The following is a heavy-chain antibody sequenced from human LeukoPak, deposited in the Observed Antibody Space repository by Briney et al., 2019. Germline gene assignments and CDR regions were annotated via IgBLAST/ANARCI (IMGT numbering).Heavy chain of an antibody. Sequence: GGSLRLSCAASGFTFSSYAMSWVRQAPGKGLEWVLAISGSGGSTYYADSVKGRFTISRDNSKNTLYLQMNGLRTEDTAVYYCARGYCSSTSCYPDYWGQGTLVTVSS. CDR3: ARGYCSSTSCYPDY. D-gene: IGHD2-2*01. CDR1: GFTFSSYA. V-gene: IGHV3-23*01. J-gene: IGHJ4*02. CDR2: ISGSGGST.